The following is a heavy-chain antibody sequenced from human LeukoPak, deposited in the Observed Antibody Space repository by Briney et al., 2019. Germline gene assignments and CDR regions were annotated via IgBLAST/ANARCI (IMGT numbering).Heavy chain of an antibody. Sequence: GRSLRLSCAASGFIFSSYGMHWVRQAPGKGLELVAVITYDGGNRYCADSVKGRFTISRDNSQNTLFLQMNSLRAEDTAVYYCAKDRGSRSSAYGMDVWGQGTTVTVSS. CDR2: ITYDGGNR. CDR3: AKDRGSRSSAYGMDV. V-gene: IGHV3-30*18. D-gene: IGHD1-26*01. J-gene: IGHJ6*02. CDR1: GFIFSSYG.